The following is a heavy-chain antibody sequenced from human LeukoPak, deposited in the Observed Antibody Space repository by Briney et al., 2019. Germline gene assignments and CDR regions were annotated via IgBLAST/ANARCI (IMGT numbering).Heavy chain of an antibody. CDR1: GSTFSNYA. V-gene: IGHV3-23*01. J-gene: IGHJ4*02. D-gene: IGHD6-19*01. CDR2: ISGSGSNT. Sequence: GGSLRLSCAASGSTFSNYAMSWVRQAPGKGLEWVSAISGSGSNTYYADSVTGRFTISRDSSKNTLCLQMNSLRAEDTAVYYCAKAAVAGVKYYFDYWGQGTLVTVSS. CDR3: AKAAVAGVKYYFDY.